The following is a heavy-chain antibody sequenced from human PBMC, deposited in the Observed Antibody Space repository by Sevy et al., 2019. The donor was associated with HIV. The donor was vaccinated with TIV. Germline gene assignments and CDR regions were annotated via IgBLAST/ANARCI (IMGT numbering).Heavy chain of an antibody. CDR3: ARDRYCSTSRCYNWIDP. CDR2: ISFDENIE. Sequence: GGSLRLSCAASGFAFNTFGMHWVRRAPGKGLEWVAFISFDENIEYYADSVKGRFTISRDNSKNMLYLQMNSLRAEDTAMYYCARDRYCSTSRCYNWIDPWGQGTLVTVSS. D-gene: IGHD2-2*01. V-gene: IGHV3-33*01. CDR1: GFAFNTFG. J-gene: IGHJ5*02.